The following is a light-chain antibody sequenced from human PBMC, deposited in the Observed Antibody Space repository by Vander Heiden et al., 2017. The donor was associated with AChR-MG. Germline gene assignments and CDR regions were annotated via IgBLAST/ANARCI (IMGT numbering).Light chain of an antibody. V-gene: IGKV3-20*01. CDR2: GAS. J-gene: IGKJ1*01. Sequence: DNVLTQSPGTLSLSPGERATLSCRASQSVSNSYLAWYQQKPGQAPRLLIYGASGRATGIPDRFSGSGSGTDFTLTISRLEPEDFAVYYCQQDGSSTQTFGQGTKVEIK. CDR3: QQDGSSTQT. CDR1: QSVSNSY.